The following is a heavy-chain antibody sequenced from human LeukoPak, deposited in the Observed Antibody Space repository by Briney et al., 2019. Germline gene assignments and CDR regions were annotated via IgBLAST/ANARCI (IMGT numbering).Heavy chain of an antibody. CDR1: GFTVSSNN. CDR2: IYSGGST. V-gene: IGHV3-53*01. CDR3: ARGSRSSGWFDY. Sequence: GGSLRLSCAASGFTVSSNNMSWVRQAPGKGLEWVSVIYSGGSTYYADSVKGRFTISRDNSKNTLYLQMNSLRAEDTAVYYCARGSRSSGWFDYWGQGTLVTVSS. D-gene: IGHD6-19*01. J-gene: IGHJ4*02.